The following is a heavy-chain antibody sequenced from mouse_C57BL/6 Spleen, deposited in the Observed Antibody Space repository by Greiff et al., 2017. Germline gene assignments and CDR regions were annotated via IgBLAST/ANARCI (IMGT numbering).Heavy chain of an antibody. D-gene: IGHD2-2*01. CDR1: GFSLTSYG. Sequence: QVTLKESGPGLVQPSQSLSITCTVSGFSLTSYGVHWVRQSPGKGLEWLGVIWSGGSTDYNAAFISRLSISKDNSKSQVFFKMNSLQADDTAIYYCARNCIQYGYDGGCYFDYWGQGTTLTVSS. CDR2: IWSGGST. V-gene: IGHV2-2*01. CDR3: ARNCIQYGYDGGCYFDY. J-gene: IGHJ2*01.